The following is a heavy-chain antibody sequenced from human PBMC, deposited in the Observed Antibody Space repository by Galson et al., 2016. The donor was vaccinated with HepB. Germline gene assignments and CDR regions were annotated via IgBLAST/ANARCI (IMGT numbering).Heavy chain of an antibody. Sequence: SVKVSCKASGYTFTTYGISWVRQVPEQGLEWMGWISTHSGTTNHAQELQGRITMTTDTSTSTAYMELTNLKSDDTAVYYCVRDRERTLDYWGQGTLVSVSS. V-gene: IGHV1-18*04. D-gene: IGHD1-7*01. J-gene: IGHJ4*02. CDR1: GYTFTTYG. CDR2: ISTHSGTT. CDR3: VRDRERTLDY.